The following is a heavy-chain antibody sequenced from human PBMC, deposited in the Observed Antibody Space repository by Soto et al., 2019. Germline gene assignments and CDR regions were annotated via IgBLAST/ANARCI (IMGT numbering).Heavy chain of an antibody. CDR3: ARWGWRHIDY. CDR2: IYYSGST. J-gene: IGHJ4*02. Sequence: QVQLQESGPGLVKPSETLSLTCTVSGGSISVYYWSWIRQPPGKGLEWIGYIYYSGSTNYNPSLKSRVTISVDTSKNQFSLKLSSVTAADTAVYYCARWGWRHIDYWGQGTLVTVSS. CDR1: GGSISVYY. D-gene: IGHD3-3*01. V-gene: IGHV4-59*08.